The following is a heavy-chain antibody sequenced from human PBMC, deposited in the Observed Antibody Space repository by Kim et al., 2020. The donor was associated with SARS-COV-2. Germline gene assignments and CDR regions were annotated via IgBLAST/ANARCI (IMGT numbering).Heavy chain of an antibody. J-gene: IGHJ5*02. D-gene: IGHD3-3*01. V-gene: IGHV4-59*01. Sequence: PDLSSRVTVSVDTSKNQFSLKLSSVTAAETAVYYCARALIFGVVIVWFDPWGQGTLVTVSS. CDR3: ARALIFGVVIVWFDP.